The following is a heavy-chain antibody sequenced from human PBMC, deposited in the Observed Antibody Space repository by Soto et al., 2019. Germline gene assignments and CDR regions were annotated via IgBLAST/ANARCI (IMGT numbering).Heavy chain of an antibody. V-gene: IGHV1-46*01. J-gene: IGHJ4*02. D-gene: IGHD3-3*01. CDR2: INPSGGST. CDR3: ATVMGDFWSGYLGPRSYFDY. CDR1: GYTFTSYY. Sequence: GASVKVSCKASGYTFTSYYMHWVRQAPGQGLEWMGIINPSGGSTSYAQKFQGRVTMTRDTSTDTAYMELSSLRSEDTAVYYCATVMGDFWSGYLGPRSYFDYWGQGTLVTVSS.